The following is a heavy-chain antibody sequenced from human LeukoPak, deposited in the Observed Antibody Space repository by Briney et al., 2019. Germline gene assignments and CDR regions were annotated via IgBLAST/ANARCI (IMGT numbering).Heavy chain of an antibody. CDR1: GYTFTSYG. CDR3: ARPRIAAPYYGMDV. CDR2: ISAYNGNT. V-gene: IGHV1-18*01. Sequence: ASVKVSCKASGYTFTSYGISWVRQAPGQGPEWMGWISAYNGNTKYAQKLQGRVTMTTDTSTSTAYMELRSLRSDDTAVYYCARPRIAAPYYGMDVWGQGTTVTASS. J-gene: IGHJ6*02. D-gene: IGHD6-6*01.